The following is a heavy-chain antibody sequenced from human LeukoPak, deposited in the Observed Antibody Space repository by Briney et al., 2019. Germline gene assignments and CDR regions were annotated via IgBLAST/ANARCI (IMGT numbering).Heavy chain of an antibody. J-gene: IGHJ1*01. V-gene: IGHV3-64D*06. CDR2: ISSNGGST. CDR1: GFTFSSYA. CDR3: VKGYCSSTSCRAEYFQH. D-gene: IGHD2-2*01. Sequence: PGGSLRLSCSASGFTFSSYAMHWVRQAPGKGLEYVSAISSNGGSTYYADSVKGRFTNSRDNSKNTLYLQMSSLRAEDTAVYYCVKGYCSSTSCRAEYFQHWGQGTLVTVSS.